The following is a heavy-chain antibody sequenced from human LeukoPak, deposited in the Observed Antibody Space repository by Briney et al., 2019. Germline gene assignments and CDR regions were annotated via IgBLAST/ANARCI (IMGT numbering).Heavy chain of an antibody. CDR2: IYHSGST. V-gene: IGHV4-59*01. CDR1: GGSISPFY. CDR3: ARYGYYYSGSETDSAYCFDF. D-gene: IGHD3-10*01. Sequence: SETLSLTCTVSGGSISPFYWSWIRQPPGKGLEWIGYIYHSGSTNYNPSLKSRVTLSVDTSKNQFSLKLSSVTAADTAVYYCARYGYYYSGSETDSAYCFDFWGQGILVTVSS. J-gene: IGHJ4*02.